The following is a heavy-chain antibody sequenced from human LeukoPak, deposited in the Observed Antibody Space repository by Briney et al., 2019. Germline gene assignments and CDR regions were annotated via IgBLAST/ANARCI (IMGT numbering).Heavy chain of an antibody. V-gene: IGHV4-38-2*02. J-gene: IGHJ4*02. D-gene: IGHD3-16*01. Sequence: SETLSLTCTVSGYSISSGHFWGWIRQPPGKGLEWIGSIYGSGTTYYDPPLRSRVSISADTSKNHFSLELSSVTAADTAVYYCASVGGGSPNWGQGTLVTVSS. CDR2: IYGSGTT. CDR3: ASVGGGSPN. CDR1: GYSISSGHF.